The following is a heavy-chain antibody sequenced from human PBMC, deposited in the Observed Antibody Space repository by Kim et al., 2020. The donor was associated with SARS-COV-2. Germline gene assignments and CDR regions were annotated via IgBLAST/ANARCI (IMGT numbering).Heavy chain of an antibody. CDR2: IYSGGRT. CDR3: ASVSGPYLSAGMDV. CDR1: GFTVSSKY. D-gene: IGHD1-26*01. J-gene: IGHJ6*02. Sequence: GGSLRLSCAASGFTVSSKYMSWVRQAPGKGLEWVSVIYSGGRTYYADSVKGRFTISRDNSKNTLYRQMNSLRAEDTAVYYCASVSGPYLSAGMDVWGQGTTVTVSS. V-gene: IGHV3-66*01.